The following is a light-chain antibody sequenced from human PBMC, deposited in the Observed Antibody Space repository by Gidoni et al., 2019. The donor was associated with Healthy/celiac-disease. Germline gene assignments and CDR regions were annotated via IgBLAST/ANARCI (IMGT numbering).Light chain of an antibody. V-gene: IGKV1-5*03. Sequence: DIQMTQSPSTLSASVVDRVTITCRASQSISSWLAWYQQKPGKAPKLLIYKASSLESGVPSRFSGSGSGTEFTLTISRLQPDDFATYYCQQYPGTFGQGTKVEIK. CDR1: QSISSW. CDR2: KAS. J-gene: IGKJ1*01. CDR3: QQYPGT.